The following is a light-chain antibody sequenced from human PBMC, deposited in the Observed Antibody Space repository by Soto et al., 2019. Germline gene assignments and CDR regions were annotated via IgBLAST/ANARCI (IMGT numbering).Light chain of an antibody. CDR3: QQSYSTLWT. V-gene: IGKV1-39*01. CDR2: AVS. CDR1: QSISSY. J-gene: IGKJ2*01. Sequence: DIQMTQSPSSLSASVGDRVTITCRASQSISSYLNWYQQKPGKAPKLLISAVSSLHSGVPSRFSGGGSGTYFTLIISSLQPEGFATYYCQQSYSTLWTFGQGTKLDFK.